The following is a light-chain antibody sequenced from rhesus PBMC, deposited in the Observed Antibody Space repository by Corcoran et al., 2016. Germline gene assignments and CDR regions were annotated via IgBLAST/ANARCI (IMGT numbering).Light chain of an antibody. CDR1: QGITND. V-gene: IGKV1-21*01. J-gene: IGKJ2*01. CDR3: QHYYSMPYS. Sequence: DIQMTQSPSSLSASVGDRVTITCRASQGITNDLAWYQQKPGETPKLLIYEASSLQSGIPSRFSGSGSGTDFTLTISSLQSEDFATYYGQHYYSMPYSFGQGTKVEIK. CDR2: EAS.